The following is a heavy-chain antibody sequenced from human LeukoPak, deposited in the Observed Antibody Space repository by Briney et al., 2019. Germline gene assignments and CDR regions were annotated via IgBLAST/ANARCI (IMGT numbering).Heavy chain of an antibody. CDR1: GDSASSNSAT. CDR2: TYYRSKWYN. CDR3: TRAGSYGYYWYFDL. Sequence: SQTLSLTCAISGDSASSNSATWNWIRQSPSKGLEWLGRTYYRSKWYNDYAVSVKSRITINPDTSKNQLSLQLNSVTPEDTAVYYCTRAGSYGYYWYFDLWGRGPLVTVSS. V-gene: IGHV6-1*01. J-gene: IGHJ2*01. D-gene: IGHD5-18*01.